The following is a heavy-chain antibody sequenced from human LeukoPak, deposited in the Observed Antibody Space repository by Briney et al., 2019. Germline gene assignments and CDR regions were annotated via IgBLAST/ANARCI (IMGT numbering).Heavy chain of an antibody. J-gene: IGHJ5*02. Sequence: GGSLRLSCAASGFTFSSYERNWVRQAAGKGLEWVSYINTGGFTIYYADSVKGRFTISRDNAKNSLYLQMNSLRAEDTAVYYCARGASGIGGIRFDPWGQGTLVTVSS. CDR3: ARGASGIGGIRFDP. CDR1: GFTFSSYE. V-gene: IGHV3-48*03. CDR2: INTGGFTI. D-gene: IGHD3-10*01.